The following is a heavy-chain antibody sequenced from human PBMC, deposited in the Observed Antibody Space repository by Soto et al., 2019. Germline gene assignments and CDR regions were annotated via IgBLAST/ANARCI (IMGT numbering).Heavy chain of an antibody. J-gene: IGHJ4*02. V-gene: IGHV1-69*13. D-gene: IGHD3-22*01. Sequence: GASVKVFCKASGGTFSSYAISWVRQAPGQGLEWMGGIIPIFGTANYAQKFQGRVTITADESTSTAYMELSSLRSEDTAVYYCARDQRYYDSSGYPGYFDYWGQGTLVTVSS. CDR2: IIPIFGTA. CDR1: GGTFSSYA. CDR3: ARDQRYYDSSGYPGYFDY.